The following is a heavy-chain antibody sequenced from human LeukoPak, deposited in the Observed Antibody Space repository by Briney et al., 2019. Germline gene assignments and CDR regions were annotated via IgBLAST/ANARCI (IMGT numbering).Heavy chain of an antibody. CDR1: GFTVSSNY. CDR3: ARDLGSMRYYYGSGSYQAFDI. J-gene: IGHJ3*02. V-gene: IGHV3-53*01. Sequence: GGSLRLSCAASGFTVSSNYMSXVRQAPGKGXXXXXXXXXXXSTYYADXVKGRFTIXXDXSKNTLYLQMNGLRAEDTAVYYCARDLGSMRYYYGSGSYQAFDIWGQGTMVTVSS. D-gene: IGHD3-10*01. CDR2: XXXXXST.